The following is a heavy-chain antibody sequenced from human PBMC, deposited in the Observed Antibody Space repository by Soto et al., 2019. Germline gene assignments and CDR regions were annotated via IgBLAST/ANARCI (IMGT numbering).Heavy chain of an antibody. CDR1: GYTFTSYG. Sequence: ASVKVSCKASGYTFTSYGISWVRQAPGQGLEWMGWISAYNGNTNYAQKLQGRVTMTTDTSTSTAYMELRSLRSDDTAVYYCARAKYSGYDPPTYFDDWGQGTLVTVSS. J-gene: IGHJ4*02. CDR2: ISAYNGNT. V-gene: IGHV1-18*01. D-gene: IGHD5-12*01. CDR3: ARAKYSGYDPPTYFDD.